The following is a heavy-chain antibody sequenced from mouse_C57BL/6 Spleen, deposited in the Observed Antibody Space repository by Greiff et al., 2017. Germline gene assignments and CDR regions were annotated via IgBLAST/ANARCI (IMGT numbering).Heavy chain of an antibody. CDR2: INPSSGYT. V-gene: IGHV1-4*01. CDR3: ARTTADFGY. CDR1: GYTFTSYS. D-gene: IGHD1-2*01. Sequence: VQRVESGAELVRPGASVKMSCKASGYTFTSYSMHWVKQRPGQGLEWIGYINPSSGYTKYNQKFKDKATLTADKSSSTAYMQLSSLTSEDSAVYYCARTTADFGYWGQGTTLTVSS. J-gene: IGHJ2*01.